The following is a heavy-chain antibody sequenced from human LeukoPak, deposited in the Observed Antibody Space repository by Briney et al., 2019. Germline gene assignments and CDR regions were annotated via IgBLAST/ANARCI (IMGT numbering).Heavy chain of an antibody. CDR2: ISYDGSNK. J-gene: IGHJ6*03. CDR3: AKGSGDSTGYYYDYYYYYMDV. CDR1: GFTFSSYA. V-gene: IGHV3-30-3*01. Sequence: GGSLRLSCAASGFTFSSYAMHWVRQAPGKGLEWVAVISYDGSNKYYADSVKGRFTISRDNSKNTLYLQMNSLRADDTALYYCAKGSGDSTGYYYDYYYYYMDVWGKGTTVTVSS. D-gene: IGHD3-22*01.